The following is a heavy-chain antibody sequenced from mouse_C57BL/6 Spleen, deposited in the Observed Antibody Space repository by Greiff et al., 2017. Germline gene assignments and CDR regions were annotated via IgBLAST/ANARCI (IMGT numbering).Heavy chain of an antibody. J-gene: IGHJ4*01. CDR3: ARSYYYGSSHEGYARDY. D-gene: IGHD1-1*01. CDR1: GFTFSSYA. CDR2: ISDGGSYT. V-gene: IGHV5-4*01. Sequence: EVQLVESGGGLVKPGGSLKLSCAASGFTFSSYAMSWVRQTPEKRLEWVATISDGGSYTYYPDNVKGRFTISRDNAKNNLYLQMSHLKSEDTAMYYCARSYYYGSSHEGYARDYWGQGTSVTVSS.